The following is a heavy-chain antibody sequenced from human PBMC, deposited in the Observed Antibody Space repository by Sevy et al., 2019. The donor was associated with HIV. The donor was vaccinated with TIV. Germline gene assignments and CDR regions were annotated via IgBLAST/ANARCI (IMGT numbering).Heavy chain of an antibody. CDR1: GFTVSSNY. V-gene: IGHV3-53*01. J-gene: IGHJ6*03. Sequence: GGSLRLSCAASGFTVSSNYMSWVRQAPGKGLEWVSVIYSGGSTYYADSVKGRFTISRDNSKNTLYLQLNSLRAEDTAVYYCASHYGSGSYYRHYYYMDVWGKGTPVTVSS. D-gene: IGHD3-10*01. CDR3: ASHYGSGSYYRHYYYMDV. CDR2: IYSGGST.